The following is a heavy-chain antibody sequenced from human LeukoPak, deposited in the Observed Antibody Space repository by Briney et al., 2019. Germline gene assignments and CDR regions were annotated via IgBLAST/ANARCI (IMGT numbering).Heavy chain of an antibody. CDR1: GYTFTGYY. J-gene: IGHJ3*02. CDR3: AASSSWRNDAFDI. D-gene: IGHD6-13*01. Sequence: ASVKVSCKASGYTFTGYYMHWVRQAPGQGLEWMGWINPNSGGTNYAQKFQGRVTMTRDTSISTAYMELSRLRSDDTAVYYCAASSSWRNDAFDIWGQGTMVTVSS. V-gene: IGHV1-2*02. CDR2: INPNSGGT.